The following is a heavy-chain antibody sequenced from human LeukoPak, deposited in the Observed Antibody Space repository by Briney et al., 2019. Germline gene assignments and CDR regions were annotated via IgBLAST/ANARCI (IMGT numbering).Heavy chain of an antibody. CDR1: GGSISSYY. CDR3: ASGSSVANWFDP. J-gene: IGHJ5*02. V-gene: IGHV4-4*07. Sequence: SETLSLTCTVSGGSISSYYWSWIRQPAGKGLEWIGRIHTSGSTNYNPSLKSRVTMSVDTSKNQFSLKLSSVTAADTAVYYCASGSSVANWFDPWGQGTLVTVSS. CDR2: IHTSGST. D-gene: IGHD3-10*01.